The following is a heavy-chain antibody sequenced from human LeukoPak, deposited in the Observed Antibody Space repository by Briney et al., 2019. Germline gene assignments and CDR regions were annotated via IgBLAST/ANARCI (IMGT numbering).Heavy chain of an antibody. Sequence: GASVKVSCKTSGYIFSMFWMHWVRQAPGQGLEWMGGIIPIFGTANYAQKFQGRVTITTDESTSTAYMELSSLRSEDTAVYYCARGPYGSGSFDYYYYYMDVWGKGTTVTVSS. D-gene: IGHD3-10*01. CDR3: ARGPYGSGSFDYYYYYMDV. CDR2: IIPIFGTA. J-gene: IGHJ6*03. CDR1: GYIFSMFW. V-gene: IGHV1-69*05.